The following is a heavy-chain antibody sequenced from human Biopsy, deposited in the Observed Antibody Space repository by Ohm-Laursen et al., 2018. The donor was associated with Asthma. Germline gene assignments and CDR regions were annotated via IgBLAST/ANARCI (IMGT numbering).Heavy chain of an antibody. CDR3: ARVVSYGDIYFGIDV. V-gene: IGHV4-30-4*01. CDR1: GGYTGSSDHH. J-gene: IGHJ6*02. Sequence: PSETLSLTCIVSGGYTGSSDHHWAWIRQAPGKGLEWIGFVFWSGSTHYSRSLERRVSISIDTATNEFSMKLWSVTPADTAVHFCARVVSYGDIYFGIDVWGPGNTVTVSS. CDR2: VFWSGST. D-gene: IGHD4-17*01.